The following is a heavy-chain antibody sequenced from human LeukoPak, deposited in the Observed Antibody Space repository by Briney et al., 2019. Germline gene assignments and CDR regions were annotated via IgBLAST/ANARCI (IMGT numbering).Heavy chain of an antibody. CDR1: GYTFTGYY. CDR3: ARSSGWYEFFDY. J-gene: IGHJ4*02. CDR2: INPNSGGT. Sequence: GASVKVSCKASGYTFTGYYMHWVRQAPGQGLEWMGWINPNSGGTNYAQKFQGRVTMTRDTSITTAYMELTRLRSDDTAVYYCARSSGWYEFFDYWGQGTLVTVSS. V-gene: IGHV1-2*02. D-gene: IGHD6-19*01.